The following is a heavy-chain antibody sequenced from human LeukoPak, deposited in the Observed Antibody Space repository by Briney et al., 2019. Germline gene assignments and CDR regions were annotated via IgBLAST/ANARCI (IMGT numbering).Heavy chain of an antibody. CDR3: ARVAQYCSGGSCFGY. V-gene: IGHV3-21*01. CDR1: GFTFSSYS. J-gene: IGHJ4*02. CDR2: ISSSSSYI. Sequence: GGSLRLSCAASGFTFSSYSMNWVRQAPGKGLEWVSSISSSSSYIYYADSVKGRFTISRDNAKNSLYLQMNSLRAEDTAVYYCARVAQYCSGGSCFGYWGQGTLVTVSS. D-gene: IGHD2-15*01.